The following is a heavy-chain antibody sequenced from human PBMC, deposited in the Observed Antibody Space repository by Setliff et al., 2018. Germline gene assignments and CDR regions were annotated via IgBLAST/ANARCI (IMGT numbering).Heavy chain of an antibody. J-gene: IGHJ4*02. V-gene: IGHV4-39*01. CDR2: IYYSGTA. CDR1: GGSIRSSTHY. Sequence: SETLSLTCTVSGGSIRSSTHYWGWIRQPPGKGLEWIGTIYYSGTAYYNPSLKSRVTISVDTSKNQFSLQVTSVTATDTAVYYCARHEFVGGYYGSVTYRHFDYWGQGILVTVSS. CDR3: ARHEFVGGYYGSVTYRHFDY. D-gene: IGHD3-10*01.